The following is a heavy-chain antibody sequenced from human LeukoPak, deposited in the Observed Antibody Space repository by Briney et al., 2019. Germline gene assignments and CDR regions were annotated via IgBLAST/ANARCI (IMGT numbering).Heavy chain of an antibody. CDR2: ISYDGSNK. J-gene: IGHJ4*02. CDR3: AKEKYSYCPERFIEH. V-gene: IGHV3-30*18. Sequence: GGSLRLSCAATGFTFSSFSMHWVRQAPGKGLEWVAVISYDGSNKYYADSVKGRFTISRDNSKNTLYLQINSLRAGDTAVYFCAKEKYSYCPERFIEHWGKGTLVTVS. CDR1: GFTFSSFS. D-gene: IGHD3-10*01.